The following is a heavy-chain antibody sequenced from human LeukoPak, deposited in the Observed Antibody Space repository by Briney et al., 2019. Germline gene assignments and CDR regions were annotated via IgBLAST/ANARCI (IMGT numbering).Heavy chain of an antibody. CDR2: ISWNSGSI. V-gene: IGHV3-9*01. CDR1: GFTFDDYA. Sequence: GGSLRLSCAASGFTFDDYAMHWVRQAPGKGLGWVSGISWNSGSIGYADSVKGRFTISRDNAKNSLYLQMNSLRAEDTALYYCAKVEGNSGDYWGQGTLVTVSS. J-gene: IGHJ4*02. CDR3: AKVEGNSGDY. D-gene: IGHD1/OR15-1a*01.